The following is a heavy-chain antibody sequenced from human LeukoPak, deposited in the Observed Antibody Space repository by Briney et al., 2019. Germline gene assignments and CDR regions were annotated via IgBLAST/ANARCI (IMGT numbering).Heavy chain of an antibody. Sequence: SGTLSLTCAVSGGSISSSNWWSWVRQPPGKGLEWIGEIYHSGSTYYNPSLKSRVTISVDTSKNQFSLKLSSVTAADTAVYYYARFKNSGGGTGGFYYFDYWGQGTLVTVSS. V-gene: IGHV4-4*02. CDR2: IYHSGST. J-gene: IGHJ4*02. CDR3: ARFKNSGGGTGGFYYFDY. CDR1: GGSISSSNW. D-gene: IGHD2-15*01.